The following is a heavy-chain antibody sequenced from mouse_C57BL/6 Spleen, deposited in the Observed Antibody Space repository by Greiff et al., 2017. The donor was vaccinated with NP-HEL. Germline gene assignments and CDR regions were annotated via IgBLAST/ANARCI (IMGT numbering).Heavy chain of an antibody. D-gene: IGHD2-12*01. CDR3: VSSYDSDHSYYDMDD. CDR1: GYAFSSYW. Sequence: VQLQQSGAELVKPGASVKISCKASGYAFSSYWMHWVKQRPGQGLEWIGGIHPADGDTNYNGKFKGKATLTADKSSSTAYMQLSSLTSEDSAVYFSVSSYDSDHSYYDMDDWGKGTSVTVSS. V-gene: IGHV1-82*01. J-gene: IGHJ4*01. CDR2: IHPADGDT.